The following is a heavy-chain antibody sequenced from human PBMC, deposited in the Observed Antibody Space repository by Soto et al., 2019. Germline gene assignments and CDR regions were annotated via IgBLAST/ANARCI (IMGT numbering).Heavy chain of an antibody. CDR1: GFSLNTRAVG. V-gene: IGHV2-5*02. CDR2: IYWDDNK. J-gene: IGHJ4*02. Sequence: QITLEESGPALVKPTQTLTLTCTFSGFSLNTRAVGVGWIRQPPGKALEWLAFIYWDDNKYYSPSLKSRLTITKDTSKNHVVLTMTNTGPVDTATYYCAHGAGWLFDYWGQGTQVTVSA. CDR3: AHGAGWLFDY. D-gene: IGHD6-19*01.